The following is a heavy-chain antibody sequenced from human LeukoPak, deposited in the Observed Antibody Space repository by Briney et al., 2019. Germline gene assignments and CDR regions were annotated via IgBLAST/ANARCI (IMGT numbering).Heavy chain of an antibody. D-gene: IGHD4-17*01. CDR1: GFTVSSNY. V-gene: IGHV3-66*01. Sequence: PGGSLRLSCAASGFTVSSNYMSWVRQAPGKGLEWVSVIYSGGSTYYADSVKGRFTISRDNSKNTLYLQMNSLRAEDTAVYYCASSPRPVVVADEPRTVTTSNDYWGQGTLVTVSS. CDR3: ASSPRPVVVADEPRTVTTSNDY. CDR2: IYSGGST. J-gene: IGHJ4*02.